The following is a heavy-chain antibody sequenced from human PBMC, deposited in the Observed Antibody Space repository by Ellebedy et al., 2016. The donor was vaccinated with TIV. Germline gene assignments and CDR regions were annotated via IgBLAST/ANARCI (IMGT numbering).Heavy chain of an antibody. Sequence: GGSLRLXXAASGFSISDYHMTWIRQAPGKGLERISHINYSGSFTNYADSVKGRFTISRDNAQNSLYLQMHSLRAEDTAIYYCARDPVEASDHYSDYWGQGALVAVSS. J-gene: IGHJ4*02. CDR2: INYSGSFT. D-gene: IGHD5-24*01. CDR3: ARDPVEASDHYSDY. CDR1: GFSISDYH. V-gene: IGHV3-11*05.